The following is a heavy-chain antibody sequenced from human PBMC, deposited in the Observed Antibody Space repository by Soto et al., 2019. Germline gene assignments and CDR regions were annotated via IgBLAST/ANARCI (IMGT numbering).Heavy chain of an antibody. J-gene: IGHJ1*01. CDR2: MMTGSGDT. CDR1: RYTFTSYD. V-gene: IGHV1-2*02. Sequence: ASVKVSCKASRYTFTSYDIFWVRQSPGQGLEWMGWMMTGSGDTHYAQKFQGRVTMTRDTSISTAYMELNNLVSDDTAVYYCARRSTTYLNEVIYDIWGQGTLVTVSS. D-gene: IGHD1-26*01. CDR3: ARRSTTYLNEVIYDI.